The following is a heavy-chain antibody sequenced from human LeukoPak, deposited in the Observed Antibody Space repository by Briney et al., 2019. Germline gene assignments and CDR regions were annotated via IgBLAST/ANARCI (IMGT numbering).Heavy chain of an antibody. CDR1: GDSINSANDY. CDR3: ARHGGYYDSSGYPFDP. Sequence: SQTLSLTCTISGDSINSANDYWSWIRQRPGKGLEWIGHIHYTGRTNYNPSLKSRVTISVDTSKNQFSLKLSSVTAADTAVYYCARHGGYYDSSGYPFDPWGQGTLVTVSS. CDR2: IHYTGRT. V-gene: IGHV4-30-4*08. J-gene: IGHJ5*02. D-gene: IGHD3-22*01.